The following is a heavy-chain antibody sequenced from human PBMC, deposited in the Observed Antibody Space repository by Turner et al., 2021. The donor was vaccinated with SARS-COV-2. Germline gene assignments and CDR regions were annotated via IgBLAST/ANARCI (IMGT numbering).Heavy chain of an antibody. Sequence: QVQLVESGGGVVQPGRSLRLSCAASGFTFSSYGMYWVRQAPVKGLYCVAVISYNGSNKYYPDALKGRFTIPRDNSKNTLYLQMNSLRAEDTALYYCAKDLGQLYCFDPWGQGTLVTVSS. D-gene: IGHD6-13*01. CDR2: ISYNGSNK. CDR1: GFTFSSYG. CDR3: AKDLGQLYCFDP. J-gene: IGHJ5*02. V-gene: IGHV3-30*18.